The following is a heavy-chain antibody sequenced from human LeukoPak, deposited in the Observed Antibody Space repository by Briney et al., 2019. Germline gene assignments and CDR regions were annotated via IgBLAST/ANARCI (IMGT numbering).Heavy chain of an antibody. CDR2: IYSGGST. V-gene: IGHV3-66*01. D-gene: IGHD4-11*01. CDR3: ARSYSNHLFGMDV. Sequence: GFLRLSCAASGFTVSSYYMTWVRQAPGKGLEWVSVIYSGGSTYHADSVKGRVAISGDNSKNTVFLQMNSVRAADTALYYCARSYSNHLFGMDVWGQGTTVTVSS. CDR1: GFTVSSYY. J-gene: IGHJ6*02.